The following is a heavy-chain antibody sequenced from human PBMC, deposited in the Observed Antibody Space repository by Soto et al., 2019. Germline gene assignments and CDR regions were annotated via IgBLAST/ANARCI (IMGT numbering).Heavy chain of an antibody. CDR3: AGRHVDTAMVGLDY. CDR1: GGSVSSGIYY. J-gene: IGHJ4*02. Sequence: SETLSLTCTVSGGSVSSGIYYWSWIRQPPGKGLEWIGYIYYSGSTNYNPSLKSRVTISVDTSKNQFSLKLSSVTAADTAVYYCAGRHVDTAMVGLDYWGQGTLVTVSS. D-gene: IGHD5-18*01. V-gene: IGHV4-61*01. CDR2: IYYSGST.